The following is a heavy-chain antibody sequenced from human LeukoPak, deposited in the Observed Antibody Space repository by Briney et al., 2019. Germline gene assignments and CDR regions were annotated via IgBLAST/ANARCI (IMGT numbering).Heavy chain of an antibody. V-gene: IGHV1-2*02. CDR3: AREPYDSGSFRTDYYYMDV. D-gene: IGHD3-10*01. CDR1: GYTFTGYY. Sequence: GASVKVSCKASGYTFTGYYIHWVRQAPGQGLEWLGWINPNNGGTKYAQKFQGRVTMTRDTSISTAYMEMSRLRSDDTAVYYCAREPYDSGSFRTDYYYMDVWSKGTTVTISS. J-gene: IGHJ6*03. CDR2: INPNNGGT.